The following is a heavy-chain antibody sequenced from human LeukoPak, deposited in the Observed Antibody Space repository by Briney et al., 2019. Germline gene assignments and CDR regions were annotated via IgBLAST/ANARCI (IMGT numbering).Heavy chain of an antibody. D-gene: IGHD2-2*02. CDR2: ISSSSSYI. J-gene: IGHJ4*02. CDR3: ARDAGYCSSTSCYIDY. V-gene: IGHV3-21*01. Sequence: GGPLRLSCAASGFTFSSYSMNWVRQAPGKGLEWVSSISSSSSYIYYADSVKGRFTISRDNAKNSLYLQMNSLRAEDTAVYYCARDAGYCSSTSCYIDYWGQGTLVTVSS. CDR1: GFTFSSYS.